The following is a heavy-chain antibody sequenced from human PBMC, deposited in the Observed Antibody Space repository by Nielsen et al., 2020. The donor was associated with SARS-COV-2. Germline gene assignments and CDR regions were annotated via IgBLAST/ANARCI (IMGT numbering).Heavy chain of an antibody. J-gene: IGHJ5*02. CDR1: GFTFSSYW. V-gene: IGHV3-7*01. CDR2: IKQDGSEK. D-gene: IGHD1-26*01. Sequence: GESLKISCAASGFTFSSYWMSWVRQAPGKGLEWVANIKQDGSEKYYADSVKGRFTISRDNSKITLDLQMNSLRGEDTAVYYCARDIRIVGASNWFDPWGQGTLVTVSS. CDR3: ARDIRIVGASNWFDP.